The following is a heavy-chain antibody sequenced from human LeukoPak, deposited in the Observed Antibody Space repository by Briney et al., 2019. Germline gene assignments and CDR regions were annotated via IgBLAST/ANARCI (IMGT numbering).Heavy chain of an antibody. J-gene: IGHJ5*02. V-gene: IGHV3-9*01. Sequence: GGSLRLSCAASGFTVSSNYMSWVRQAPGKGLEWVSGISWNSGSIGYADSVKGRFTISRDNAKNSLYLQMNSLRAEDTALYYCAKDVLRYSRHPTNNWFDPWGQGTLVTVSS. CDR1: GFTVSSNY. CDR2: ISWNSGSI. CDR3: AKDVLRYSRHPTNNWFDP. D-gene: IGHD3-9*01.